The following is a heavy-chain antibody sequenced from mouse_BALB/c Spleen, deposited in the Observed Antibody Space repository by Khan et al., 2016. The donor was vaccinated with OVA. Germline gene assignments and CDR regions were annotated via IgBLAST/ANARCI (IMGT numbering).Heavy chain of an antibody. Sequence: EVQLQESGPSLVKPSQTLSLTCSVTGDSITTGYWNWIRKFPGNKLEYMGYIIYTGYTYYNPSLKSRISITRHTSNNQYYLQLNSVTDEDTATSXCARSTYRYAFVYWGQGTLVTVSA. J-gene: IGHJ3*01. D-gene: IGHD2-14*01. CDR3: ARSTYRYAFVY. CDR1: GDSITTGY. CDR2: IIYTGYT. V-gene: IGHV3-8*02.